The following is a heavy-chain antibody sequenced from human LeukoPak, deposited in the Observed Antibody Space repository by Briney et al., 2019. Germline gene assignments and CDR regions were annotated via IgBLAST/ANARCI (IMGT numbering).Heavy chain of an antibody. Sequence: SETLSITCTVSGGSISSSSYYWGWIRQPPGKGLEWIGSIYYSGSTYYNPSLKSRVTISVDTSKNQFSLKLSSVTAADTAVYYCARRELELRGYYFDYWGQGTLVTVSS. V-gene: IGHV4-39*01. CDR1: GGSISSSSYY. D-gene: IGHD1-7*01. CDR2: IYYSGST. J-gene: IGHJ4*02. CDR3: ARRELELRGYYFDY.